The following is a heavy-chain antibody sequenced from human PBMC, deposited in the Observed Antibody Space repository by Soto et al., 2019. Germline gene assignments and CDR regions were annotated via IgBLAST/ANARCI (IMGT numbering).Heavy chain of an antibody. V-gene: IGHV1-69*02. J-gene: IGHJ4*02. Sequence: QVQLVQSGAEVKKPGSSVKVSCKASGGTFSSYTISWVRQAPGQGLEWMGRIIPILGIANYAQKCQGRVTITADKSTSTAYMELSSLRSEDTAVYYCAGGKEDYGGTPTDYWGQGTLVTVSS. CDR1: GGTFSSYT. D-gene: IGHD4-17*01. CDR3: AGGKEDYGGTPTDY. CDR2: IIPILGIA.